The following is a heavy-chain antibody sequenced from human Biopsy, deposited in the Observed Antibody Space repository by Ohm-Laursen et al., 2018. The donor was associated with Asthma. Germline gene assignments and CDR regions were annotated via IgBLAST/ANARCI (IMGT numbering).Heavy chain of an antibody. CDR3: ARTYYDFLTGQVNDVFAI. CDR1: GYTFINYA. CDR2: INAGNGNT. D-gene: IGHD3-9*01. V-gene: IGHV1-3*01. Sequence: ASVKVSCKASGYTFINYAIHWVRQAPGQRLEWMGWINAGNGNTKYSQKFQGRVTIARDTSASTAYMDLSSLRSEDTAVYYCARTYYDFLTGQVNDVFAIWGQGTMVTVSS. J-gene: IGHJ3*02.